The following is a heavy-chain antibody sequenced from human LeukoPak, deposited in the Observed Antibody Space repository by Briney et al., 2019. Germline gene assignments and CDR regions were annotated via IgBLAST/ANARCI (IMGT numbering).Heavy chain of an antibody. CDR2: IIPILGIA. CDR1: GGTFSSYA. Sequence: ASVKVSCKASGGTFSSYAISWVRQAPGQGLEWMGRIIPILGIANYAQKLQGRVTMTTDTSTSTAYMELRSLRSDDTAVYYCARVPRDYFDYWGQGTLVTVSS. CDR3: ARVPRDYFDY. J-gene: IGHJ4*02. V-gene: IGHV1-69*04.